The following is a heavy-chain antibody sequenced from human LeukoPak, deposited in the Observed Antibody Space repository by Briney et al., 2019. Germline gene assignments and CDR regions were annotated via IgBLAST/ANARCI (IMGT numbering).Heavy chain of an antibody. D-gene: IGHD4-23*01. CDR2: VNPNSGGT. J-gene: IGHJ4*02. Sequence: ASMKLSCKASGFTFTGYYMHWVRQAPGQGLEWMGWVNPNSGGTNYAEMLQGRVTITRDTSITTAYMELSRLTSDDTAVYYCARDSYGGSWSLGYWGQGTLVTVSS. CDR3: ARDSYGGSWSLGY. V-gene: IGHV1-2*02. CDR1: GFTFTGYY.